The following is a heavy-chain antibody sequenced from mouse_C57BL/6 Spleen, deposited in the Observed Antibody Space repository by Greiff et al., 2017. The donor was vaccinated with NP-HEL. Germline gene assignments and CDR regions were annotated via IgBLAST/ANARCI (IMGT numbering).Heavy chain of an antibody. CDR1: GYTFTSYW. CDR3: ARITTVVANWYFDV. V-gene: IGHV1-69*01. Sequence: QVQLQQPGAELVMPGASVKLSCKASGYTFTSYWMHWVKQRPGQGLEWIGEIDPSDSYTNYNQKFKGKSTLTVDKSSSTAYMQLSSLTSEDSAVYDCARITTVVANWYFDVWGTGTTVTVSS. J-gene: IGHJ1*03. CDR2: IDPSDSYT. D-gene: IGHD1-1*01.